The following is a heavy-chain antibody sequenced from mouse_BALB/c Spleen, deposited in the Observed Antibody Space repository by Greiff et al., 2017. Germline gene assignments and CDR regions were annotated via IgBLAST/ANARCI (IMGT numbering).Heavy chain of an antibody. D-gene: IGHD3-1*01. Sequence: QVQLKESGAELVRPGSSVKISCKASGYAFSSYWMNWVKQRPGQGLEWIGQIYPGDGDTNYNGKFKGKATLTADKSSSTAYMQLSSLTSEDSAVYFCARRGASYAMDYWGQGTSVTVSS. CDR2: IYPGDGDT. CDR1: GYAFSSYW. V-gene: IGHV1-80*01. J-gene: IGHJ4*01. CDR3: ARRGASYAMDY.